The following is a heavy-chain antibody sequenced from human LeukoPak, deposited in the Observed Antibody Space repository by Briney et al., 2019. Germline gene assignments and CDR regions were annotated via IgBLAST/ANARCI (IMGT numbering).Heavy chain of an antibody. CDR2: ISSSGSTI. CDR3: ARGGEYGDYPDY. J-gene: IGHJ4*02. D-gene: IGHD4-17*01. Sequence: GGSLRLSCAASGFTFSSYEMIWVRQAPGKGLEWVSYISSSGSTIYYADSVKGRFTISRDNAKNSLYLQMNSLRAEDTAVYYCARGGEYGDYPDYWGQGTLVTVSS. V-gene: IGHV3-48*03. CDR1: GFTFSSYE.